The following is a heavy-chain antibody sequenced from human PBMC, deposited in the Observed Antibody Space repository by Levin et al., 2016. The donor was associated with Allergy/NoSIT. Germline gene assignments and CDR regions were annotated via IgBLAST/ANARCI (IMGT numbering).Heavy chain of an antibody. D-gene: IGHD3-10*01. J-gene: IGHJ4*01. V-gene: IGHV3-7*01. CDR2: LNEDGSEI. CDR3: ARDPLRRFDY. Sequence: WIRQPPGKGLEWVANLNEDGSEIHYVDSVKGRFTISRDNAKNSLYLEMNSLRGEDTAVYYCARDPLRRFDYWGHGTLVTVSS.